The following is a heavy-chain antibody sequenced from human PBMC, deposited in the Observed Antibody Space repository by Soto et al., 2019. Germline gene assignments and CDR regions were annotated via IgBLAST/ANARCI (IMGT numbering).Heavy chain of an antibody. CDR3: ARGSPFWSGYGDMAYYYYYYGMDV. CDR1: GYTFTSYD. Sequence: ASVKVSCKASGYTFTSYDINWVRQATGQGLEWMGWMNPNSGNTGYAQKFQGRVTMTRNTSISTAYMELSSLRSEDTAVYYCARGSPFWSGYGDMAYYYYYYGMDVWGQGTTVTVSS. CDR2: MNPNSGNT. V-gene: IGHV1-8*01. J-gene: IGHJ6*02. D-gene: IGHD3-3*01.